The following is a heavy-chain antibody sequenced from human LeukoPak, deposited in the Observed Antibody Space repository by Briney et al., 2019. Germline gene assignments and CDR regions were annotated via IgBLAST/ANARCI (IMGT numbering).Heavy chain of an antibody. CDR2: ISGSGGST. D-gene: IGHD5-12*01. CDR1: GFTFSSYA. J-gene: IGHJ5*02. V-gene: IGHV3-23*01. CDR3: ASDQRGYRAPDWFDP. Sequence: GGSLRLSCAASGFTFSSYAMSWVRQAPGKGLEWVSAISGSGGSTYYADSVKGRFTISRDNSKNTLYLQMNSLRAEDTAVYYCASDQRGYRAPDWFDPWGQGTLVTVSS.